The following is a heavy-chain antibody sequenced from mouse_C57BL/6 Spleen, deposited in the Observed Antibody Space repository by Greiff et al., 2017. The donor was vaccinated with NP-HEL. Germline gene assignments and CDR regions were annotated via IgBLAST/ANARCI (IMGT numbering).Heavy chain of an antibody. V-gene: IGHV5-17*01. D-gene: IGHD2-4*01. J-gene: IGHJ4*01. Sequence: EVKVVESGGGLVKPGGSLKLSCAASGFTFSDYGMHWVRQAPEKGLEWVAYISSGSSTIYYADTVKGRFTISRDNAKNTLFLQMTSLRSEDTAMYYCARDDYDGGNAMDYWGHRTSVTVSS. CDR3: ARDDYDGGNAMDY. CDR1: GFTFSDYG. CDR2: ISSGSSTI.